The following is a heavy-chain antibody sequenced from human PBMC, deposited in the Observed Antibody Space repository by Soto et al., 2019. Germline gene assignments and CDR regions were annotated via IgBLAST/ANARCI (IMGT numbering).Heavy chain of an antibody. CDR1: GYSFSSCG. V-gene: IGHV1-18*01. J-gene: IGHJ4*02. D-gene: IGHD3-22*01. CDR2: INTYNGNR. Sequence: QVQLVQCGAELRKPGASVKVSCKASGYSFSSCGINWVRQAPGQGLEWMGWINTYNGNRNYAQKFEDRVTMTTATSTNTVYMELRSLKSDDTAIYYCARDRLRGYDSSGFYSWGQGTLVTVSS. CDR3: ARDRLRGYDSSGFYS.